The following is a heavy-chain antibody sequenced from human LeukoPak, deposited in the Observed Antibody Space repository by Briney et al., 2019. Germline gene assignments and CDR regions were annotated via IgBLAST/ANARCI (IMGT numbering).Heavy chain of an antibody. J-gene: IGHJ5*02. CDR2: IYYSGST. CDR1: GGSISSYY. CDR3: ARSYYDFWSGYYGGDGWFDP. Sequence: SQTLSLTCTVSGGSISSYYWSWIRQPPGKGLEWIGYIYYSGSTNYNPSLKSRVTISVDTSKNQFSLKLSSVTAADTAVYYCARSYYDFWSGYYGGDGWFDPWGQGTLVTVSS. D-gene: IGHD3-3*01. V-gene: IGHV4-59*01.